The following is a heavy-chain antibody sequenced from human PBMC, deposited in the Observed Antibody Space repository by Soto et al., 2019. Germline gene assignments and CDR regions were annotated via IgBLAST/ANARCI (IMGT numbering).Heavy chain of an antibody. CDR3: AREDFYGSGSYGY. CDR2: MNPNSGNT. CDR1: GYTFPSYN. Sequence: QVQLLQSGAEVKKPGASVKVSCKASGYTFPSYNINWVRQATGQGPEWMGWMNPNSGNTGYAQKFQGRVTMTRDSSISTAYMELSSLRSEDTAVYYCAREDFYGSGSYGYWGQVTLVTVSS. V-gene: IGHV1-8*01. J-gene: IGHJ4*02. D-gene: IGHD3-10*01.